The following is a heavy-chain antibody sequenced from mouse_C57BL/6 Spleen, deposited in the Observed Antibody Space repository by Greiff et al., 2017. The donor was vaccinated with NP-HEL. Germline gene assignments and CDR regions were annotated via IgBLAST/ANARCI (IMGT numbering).Heavy chain of an antibody. Sequence: VQLQQPGAELVMPGASVKLSCKASGYTFTSYWMHWVKQRPGQGLEWIGEIDPSDSYTNYNQKFKGKSTLTVDKSSSKAYMQLSSLTSEDSAVYYCARKGDWYFDVWGTGTTVTVSS. CDR2: IDPSDSYT. J-gene: IGHJ1*03. V-gene: IGHV1-69*01. CDR1: GYTFTSYW. CDR3: ARKGDWYFDV.